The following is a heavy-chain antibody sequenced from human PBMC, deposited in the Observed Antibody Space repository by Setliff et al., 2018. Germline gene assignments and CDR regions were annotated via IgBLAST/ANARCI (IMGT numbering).Heavy chain of an antibody. J-gene: IGHJ5*02. D-gene: IGHD2-15*01. V-gene: IGHV1-69*05. CDR3: ARAPALLGIVYLDP. Sequence: GASVKVSCKASGDSFSNYAISWVRQAPGQGLEWMGGLIPMFGTQGYAQKFQDRVTITTDESTSTAYMELNSLTSEDTAVYYCARAPALLGIVYLDPWGQGTRVTVSS. CDR1: GDSFSNYA. CDR2: LIPMFGTQ.